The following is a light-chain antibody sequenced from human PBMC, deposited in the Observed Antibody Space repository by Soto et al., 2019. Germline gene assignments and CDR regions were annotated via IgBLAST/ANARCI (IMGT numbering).Light chain of an antibody. Sequence: EIVLTQSPATLSLSPGERATLSCRASQSVSSYLAWYQQKPGQAPRLLIYDASNRATGIPARFSGSGSGTDFTLTISSLEPEDFAVYYCQQRSNWSMYTFGQGTKVDIK. J-gene: IGKJ2*01. CDR1: QSVSSY. V-gene: IGKV3-11*01. CDR2: DAS. CDR3: QQRSNWSMYT.